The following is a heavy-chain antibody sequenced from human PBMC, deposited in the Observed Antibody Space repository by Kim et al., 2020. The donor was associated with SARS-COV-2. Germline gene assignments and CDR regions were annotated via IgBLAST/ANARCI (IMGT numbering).Heavy chain of an antibody. J-gene: IGHJ4*02. V-gene: IGHV3-23*01. CDR2: ISGSGGST. CDR1: GFTFSSYA. CDR3: AKDRYKWESTTYFDY. Sequence: GGSLRLSCAASGFTFSSYAMSWVRQAPGKGLEWVSAISGSGGSTYYADSVKGRFTISRDNSKNTLYLQMNSLRAEDTAVYYCAKDRYKWESTTYFDYWGQGTLVTVSS. D-gene: IGHD1-20*01.